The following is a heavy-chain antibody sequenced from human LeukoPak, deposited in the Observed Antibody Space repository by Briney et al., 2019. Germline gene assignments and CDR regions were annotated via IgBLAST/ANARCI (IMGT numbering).Heavy chain of an antibody. CDR3: ARASRENAFDI. CDR2: IYGGGST. D-gene: IGHD1-26*01. J-gene: IGHJ3*02. CDR1: GFTVSSNY. Sequence: GGSLRLSCAASGFTVSSNYMSWVRQAPGKGLEWVSVIYGGGSTYYADSVKGRFTISRDNSKNTLYLQMNSLRAEDTAVYYCARASRENAFDIWGQGTMVTVSS. V-gene: IGHV3-66*01.